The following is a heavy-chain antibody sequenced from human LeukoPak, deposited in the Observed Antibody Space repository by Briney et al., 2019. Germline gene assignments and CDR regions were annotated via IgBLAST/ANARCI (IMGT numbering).Heavy chain of an antibody. CDR2: FDPEEGET. V-gene: IGHV1-24*01. Sequence: GASVKVSCKVSGYTLTELSMHWVRQAPGKGLEWMGRFDPEEGETIYAQKFQGRVTMTEDTSTNTAYMELSSLRSEDTAVYYCATQQLVRFVLPFQHWGQGTLVTVSS. CDR3: ATQQLVRFVLPFQH. CDR1: GYTLTELS. D-gene: IGHD6-13*01. J-gene: IGHJ1*01.